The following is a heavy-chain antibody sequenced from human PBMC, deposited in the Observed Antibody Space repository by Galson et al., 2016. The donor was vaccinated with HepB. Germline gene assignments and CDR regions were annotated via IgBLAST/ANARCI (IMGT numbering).Heavy chain of an antibody. CDR1: GFMFDGYA. J-gene: IGHJ6*02. CDR2: ISWNSGSK. D-gene: IGHD5-18*01. V-gene: IGHV3-9*01. CDR3: VRGVDTHMGGRYHYGMDV. Sequence: SLRLSCAASGFMFDGYAMHWVRQAPGKGLEWVSGISWNSGSKDYADSVKGRFTISRDNAKNSLYLQMNSLRDEDTAVYYCVRGVDTHMGGRYHYGMDVWGQGTTVIVSS.